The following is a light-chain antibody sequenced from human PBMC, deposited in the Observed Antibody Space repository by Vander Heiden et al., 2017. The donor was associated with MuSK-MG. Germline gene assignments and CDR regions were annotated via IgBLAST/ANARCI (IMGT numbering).Light chain of an antibody. J-gene: IGKJ3*01. CDR2: DAS. CDR1: QSISDY. CDR3: QRRADWPPFT. V-gene: IGKV3-11*01. Sequence: EIVLTQSPATLSLSPGERATLSCRASQSISDYLAWYQQKPGQAPRLLIYDASNRDTGIPARFSGSGYGTDFTLTISSREPEDFAVYYCQRRADWPPFTFGHGTKVDIK.